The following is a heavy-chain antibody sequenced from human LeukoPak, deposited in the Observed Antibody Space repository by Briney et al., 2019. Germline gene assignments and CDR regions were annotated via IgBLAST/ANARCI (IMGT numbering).Heavy chain of an antibody. CDR2: INKDGSKI. Sequence: GGSLRLSCTTSGFAFTIDWMIWVPQAQGKGLECVANINKDGSKIHYEDSVKGRFTISRDNTKNSLFLQMNGMRAEDTATYYCARDTSPSSRSTYFDALDMWGQGTMVTVSS. V-gene: IGHV3-7*01. D-gene: IGHD6-13*01. CDR1: GFAFTIDW. J-gene: IGHJ3*02. CDR3: ARDTSPSSRSTYFDALDM.